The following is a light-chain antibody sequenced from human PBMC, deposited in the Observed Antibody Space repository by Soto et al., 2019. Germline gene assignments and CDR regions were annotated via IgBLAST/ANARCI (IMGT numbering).Light chain of an antibody. J-gene: IGKJ3*01. CDR3: QQRSNWPPCT. CDR1: QSVSSY. Sequence: EIVLPQSPATLSLSPGARASLSCRASQSVSSYLAWYQQKPGQAPRLLIYDASNRATGIPARFSGSGSGTDFTLTISSLEPEDFAVYYGQQRSNWPPCTVGPGTKVDIK. V-gene: IGKV3-11*01. CDR2: DAS.